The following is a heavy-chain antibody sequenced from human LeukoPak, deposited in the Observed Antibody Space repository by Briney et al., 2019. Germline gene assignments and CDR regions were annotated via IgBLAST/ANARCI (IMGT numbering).Heavy chain of an antibody. CDR2: ISYGGIT. CDR3: ARDMVDRDMVKSLGWFDP. Sequence: PSETLSLTCTVSGGSISSYHWSWIRQPPGKGLQWIGHISYGGITTYNPSLKSRVSMSVDTSKNHFSLRLSSVTAADTAVYYCARDMVDRDMVKSLGWFDPWGQGTLVTVSS. V-gene: IGHV4-59*01. J-gene: IGHJ5*02. D-gene: IGHD5-18*01. CDR1: GGSISSYH.